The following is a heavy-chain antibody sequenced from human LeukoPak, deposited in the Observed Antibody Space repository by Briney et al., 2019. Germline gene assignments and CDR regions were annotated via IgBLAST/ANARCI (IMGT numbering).Heavy chain of an antibody. D-gene: IGHD1-20*01. CDR3: ARDWYNWIFFDY. CDR1: GGSISSSSYY. V-gene: IGHV4-39*02. CDR2: IYYSGST. J-gene: IGHJ4*02. Sequence: SETLSLTCTVSGGSISSSSYYWGWIRQPPGKGLEWIGSIYYSGSTNYNPSLKSRVTMSVDTSKNHFSLKLRSVTAADTAVYYCARDWYNWIFFDYWGQGTLVTVSS.